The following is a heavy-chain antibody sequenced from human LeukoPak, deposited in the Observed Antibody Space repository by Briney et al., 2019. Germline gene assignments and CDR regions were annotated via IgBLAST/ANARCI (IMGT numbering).Heavy chain of an antibody. V-gene: IGHV4-61*02. Sequence: SQTLSLTCTVSCGSISSGSYYWSWIRQPAGKGLEWIGRIYSSGSTNYNPSLKSRVTISLDTSKNQFSLKLSSVTAADTAVYYCARGGGILYGSGSYPTLYYYYYMDVWGKGTTVTISS. J-gene: IGHJ6*03. D-gene: IGHD3-10*01. CDR2: IYSSGST. CDR1: CGSISSGSYY. CDR3: ARGGGILYGSGSYPTLYYYYYMDV.